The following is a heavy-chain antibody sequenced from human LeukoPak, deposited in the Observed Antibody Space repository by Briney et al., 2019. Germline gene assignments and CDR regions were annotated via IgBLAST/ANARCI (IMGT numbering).Heavy chain of an antibody. V-gene: IGHV3-33*01. CDR3: ARGSTVTTPFDY. J-gene: IGHJ4*02. CDR2: IWYDGSNK. D-gene: IGHD4-17*01. Sequence: GRSLRLSCAASGFTFSSYDMHWVRQAPGKGLEWVAVIWYDGSNKYYADSVKGRFTISRDNSKNTLYLQMNSLRAEDTAVYYCARGSTVTTPFDYWGQGTLVTVSS. CDR1: GFTFSSYD.